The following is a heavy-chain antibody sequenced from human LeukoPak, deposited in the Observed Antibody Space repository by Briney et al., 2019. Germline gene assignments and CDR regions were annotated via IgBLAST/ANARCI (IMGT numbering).Heavy chain of an antibody. CDR1: GFTFSSYW. V-gene: IGHV3-7*01. CDR2: IKQDGSEK. CDR3: AREEFGNWNDWDY. Sequence: TGGSLRLSCAASGFTFSSYWMSWVRQAPGKGLEWVANIKQDGSEKYYVDSVKGRFTISRDNAKNSLYLQMNSLRAEDTAVYYCAREEFGNWNDWDYWGQGTLVTVSS. D-gene: IGHD1-20*01. J-gene: IGHJ4*02.